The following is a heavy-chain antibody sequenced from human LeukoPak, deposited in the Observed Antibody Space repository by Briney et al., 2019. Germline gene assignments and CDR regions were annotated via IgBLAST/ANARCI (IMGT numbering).Heavy chain of an antibody. CDR2: ISYDGSNK. J-gene: IGHJ4*02. D-gene: IGHD2-15*01. V-gene: IGHV3-30*04. Sequence: PGRSLRLSCAASGFTLSSYAMHWVRQAPGKGLEWVAVISYDGSNKYYADSVKGRFTISRDNSKNTLYLQMNSLRAEDTAVYYCARASGYCSGGSCYSIVGGYYFDYWGQGTLVTVSS. CDR1: GFTLSSYA. CDR3: ARASGYCSGGSCYSIVGGYYFDY.